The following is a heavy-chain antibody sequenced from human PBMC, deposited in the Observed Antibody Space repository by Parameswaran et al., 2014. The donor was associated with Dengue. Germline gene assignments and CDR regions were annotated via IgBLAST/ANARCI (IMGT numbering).Heavy chain of an antibody. D-gene: IGHD5-12*01. J-gene: IGHJ4*02. Sequence: KWIRQPPGKGLEWVSYISTSGSTIYYADSVKGRFTISRDNAKNSLYLQMNSLRAEDTAVYYCARLQGGYDRRTDYWGQGTLVTVSS. V-gene: IGHV3-48*03. CDR3: ARLQGGYDRRTDY. CDR2: ISTSGSTI.